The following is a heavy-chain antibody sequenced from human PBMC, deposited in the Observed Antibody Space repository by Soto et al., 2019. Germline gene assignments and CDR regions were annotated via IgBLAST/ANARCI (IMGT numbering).Heavy chain of an antibody. D-gene: IGHD3-3*01. CDR2: ISGSGGST. V-gene: IGHV3-23*01. CDR1: GFTFSSYA. J-gene: IGHJ5*02. Sequence: GGSLRLSCAASGFTFSSYAMSWVRQAPGKGLEWVSAISGSGGSTYYADSVKGRFTISRDNSKNTQYLQMHSLRAEDTAVYDCAKDPHYLEGDPWFDPWGQGTLVTVSS. CDR3: AKDPHYLEGDPWFDP.